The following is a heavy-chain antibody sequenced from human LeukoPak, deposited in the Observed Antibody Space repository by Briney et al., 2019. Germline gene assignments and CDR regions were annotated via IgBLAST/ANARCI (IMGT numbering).Heavy chain of an antibody. CDR1: GLSFSNYW. Sequence: PGGSLRLSCAVSGLSFSNYWMHWVRQAPGKGLVWVARTNLHGTAVDYADSVKGRFTISRDNAKNTLFLQMNSLRADDTAVYYCASAYTYVRLGDHWGQGTLVTVSS. CDR3: ASAYTYVRLGDH. J-gene: IGHJ4*02. D-gene: IGHD3-16*01. V-gene: IGHV3-74*01. CDR2: TNLHGTAV.